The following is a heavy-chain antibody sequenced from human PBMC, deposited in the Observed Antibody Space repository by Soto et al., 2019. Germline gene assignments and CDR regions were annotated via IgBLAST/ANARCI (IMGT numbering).Heavy chain of an antibody. V-gene: IGHV4-34*01. D-gene: IGHD2-2*01. CDR1: GGSFGGYY. CDR2: INHSGST. J-gene: IGHJ4*02. CDR3: GSPGYVDY. Sequence: QVQLQQWGAGLLKPSETLSLTCAVYGGSFGGYYWSWIRQPPGQGLEWIGEINHSGSTNYNPSLKSRVSISVDTSKNQFSLKLSSETAADTAVYYCGSPGYVDYWGQGTLVTVSS.